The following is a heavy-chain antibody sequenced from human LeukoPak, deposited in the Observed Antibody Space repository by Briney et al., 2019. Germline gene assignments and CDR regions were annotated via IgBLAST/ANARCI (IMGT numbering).Heavy chain of an antibody. CDR1: GYTFTGYY. V-gene: IGHV1-2*02. CDR2: INPNSGGT. J-gene: IGHJ6*03. D-gene: IGHD6-19*01. CDR3: AREVVAVAAHYYYYMDV. Sequence: ASVKVSCKASGYTFTGYYMHWVRQAPGQGLEWMGWINPNSGGTNYAQKFQGRVTMTRDTSISTAYMELSRLRSDDTAVYYCAREVVAVAAHYYYYMDVWGKGTTVTDSS.